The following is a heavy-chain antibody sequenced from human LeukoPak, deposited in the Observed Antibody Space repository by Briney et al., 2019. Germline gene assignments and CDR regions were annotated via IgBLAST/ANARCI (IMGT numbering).Heavy chain of an antibody. V-gene: IGHV4-59*01. CDR2: ISYNGGT. CDR3: ARQVRDSGSYQGGVY. CDR1: GDSIRSYY. Sequence: SETLSLSCTISGDSIRSYYCGWIRQPPGKGLEWIGYISYNGGTNYNRSLRSRVTISVDTSKKQFSLKLSSVTAADTAVYYCARQVRDSGSYQGGVYWGQGTLVTVSS. J-gene: IGHJ4*02. D-gene: IGHD1-26*01.